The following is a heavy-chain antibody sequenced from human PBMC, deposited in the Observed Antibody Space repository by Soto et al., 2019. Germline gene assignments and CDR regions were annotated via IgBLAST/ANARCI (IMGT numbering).Heavy chain of an antibody. CDR3: AREGYCSSTSCYSFDY. J-gene: IGHJ4*02. Sequence: GGSLRLSCAASGFTFSSYAMHWVRQAPGKGLEYVSAISSNGGSTYYANSVKGRFTISRDNSKNTLYLQMGSLRAEDMALYFCAREGYCSSTSCYSFDYWGQGTLVTVSS. CDR1: GFTFSSYA. V-gene: IGHV3-64*01. D-gene: IGHD2-2*01. CDR2: ISSNGGST.